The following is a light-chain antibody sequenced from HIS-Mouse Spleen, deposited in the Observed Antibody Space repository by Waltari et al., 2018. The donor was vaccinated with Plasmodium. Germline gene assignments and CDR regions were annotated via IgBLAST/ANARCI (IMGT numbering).Light chain of an antibody. Sequence: AIRMTQSPSSFPASTGDRLTISCRASQGISSYFAWYQQKAGKAPKLLIYAASTLQSGVPSRFSGSGSGTDVTLTISCLQSEDFATYYCQQYYSYPYTFGQGTKLEIK. CDR2: AAS. J-gene: IGKJ2*01. V-gene: IGKV1-8*01. CDR3: QQYYSYPYT. CDR1: QGISSY.